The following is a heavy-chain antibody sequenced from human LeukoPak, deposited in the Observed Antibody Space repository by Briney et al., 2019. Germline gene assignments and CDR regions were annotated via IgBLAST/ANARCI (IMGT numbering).Heavy chain of an antibody. CDR2: ISAYNGNT. J-gene: IGHJ4*02. Sequence: ASVKVSCKASGYTFTSYGISWVRQALGQGLEWMGWISAYNGNTNYAQKLQGRVTMTTDTSTSTAYMELRSLRSDDTAVYYCARDQRRGYSYGYWGQGTLVTVSS. CDR1: GYTFTSYG. CDR3: ARDQRRGYSYGY. D-gene: IGHD5-18*01. V-gene: IGHV1-18*01.